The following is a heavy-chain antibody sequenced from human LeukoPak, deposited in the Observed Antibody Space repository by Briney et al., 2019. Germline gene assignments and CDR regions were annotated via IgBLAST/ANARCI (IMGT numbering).Heavy chain of an antibody. V-gene: IGHV3-23*01. J-gene: IGHJ4*02. Sequence: TGGSLRLSCAASGFTFSSYGMSWVRQAPGKVLEWVSAISGSGGSTYYADSVKGRFTISRDNAKNSLYLQMNSLRAEDTAVYYCASRKQWNMIDYWGQGTLVTVSS. D-gene: IGHD2/OR15-2a*01. CDR1: GFTFSSYG. CDR2: ISGSGGST. CDR3: ASRKQWNMIDY.